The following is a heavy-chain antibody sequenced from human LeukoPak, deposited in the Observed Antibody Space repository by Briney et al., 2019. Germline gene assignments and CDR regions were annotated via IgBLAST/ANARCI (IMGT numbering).Heavy chain of an antibody. V-gene: IGHV4-59*01. Sequence: PSETLSLTCTVSGGSISSYYWSWIRQPPGKGLEWIGYIYYSGSTNYNPSLKSRVTISVDTSKNQFSLKLSSVTAADTAVYYCARAGGDCFTPYSPFDYWGQGTLVTVSS. CDR2: IYYSGST. J-gene: IGHJ4*02. CDR3: ARAGGDCFTPYSPFDY. D-gene: IGHD2-21*02. CDR1: GGSISSYY.